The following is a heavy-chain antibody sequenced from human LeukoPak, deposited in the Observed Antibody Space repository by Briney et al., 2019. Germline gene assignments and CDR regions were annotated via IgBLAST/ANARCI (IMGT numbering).Heavy chain of an antibody. CDR2: INSNSGGT. V-gene: IGHV1-2*04. J-gene: IGHJ4*02. CDR1: GYTLTELS. Sequence: ASVKVSCKVSGYTLTELSMHWVRQAPGKGLEWMGWINSNSGGTNYAQKFQGWVTMTRDTSISTAYMELSRLRSDDTAVYYCARAGYSGYDSHFDYWGQGTLVTVSS. D-gene: IGHD5-12*01. CDR3: ARAGYSGYDSHFDY.